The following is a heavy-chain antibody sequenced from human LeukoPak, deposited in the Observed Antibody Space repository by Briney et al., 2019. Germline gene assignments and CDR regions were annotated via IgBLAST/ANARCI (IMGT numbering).Heavy chain of an antibody. CDR3: ARDSTYYYDTGSSGPHYFDN. Sequence: GKSLRLSCAASGFTFSNYAMHWVRQAPGKGLEWVSLISSGGTYEYYADSEKGRFTISRDNSKNTLYLQLNSLRAEDTAVYYCARDSTYYYDTGSSGPHYFDNWGQGTLVTVSS. CDR2: ISSGGTYE. D-gene: IGHD3-10*01. J-gene: IGHJ4*02. V-gene: IGHV3-30*01. CDR1: GFTFSNYA.